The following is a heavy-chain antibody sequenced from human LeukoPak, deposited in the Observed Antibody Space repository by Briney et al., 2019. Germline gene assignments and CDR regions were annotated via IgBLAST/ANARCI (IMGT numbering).Heavy chain of an antibody. CDR1: GFTFSSYV. Sequence: PGGSLRLSCAASGFTFSSYVMHWVRQAPGKGLEWVSVISYDGSNKYYADSVKGRFTISRDNSKNTLYLQMNSLRAEDTAVYYCAKEKEDSSLPDYYYYGMDVWGQGTTVTVSS. D-gene: IGHD1-26*01. J-gene: IGHJ6*02. CDR2: ISYDGSNK. CDR3: AKEKEDSSLPDYYYYGMDV. V-gene: IGHV3-30*18.